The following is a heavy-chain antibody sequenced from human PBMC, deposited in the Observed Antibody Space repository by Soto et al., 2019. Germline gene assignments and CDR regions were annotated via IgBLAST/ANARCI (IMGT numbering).Heavy chain of an antibody. V-gene: IGHV1-18*01. J-gene: IGHJ6*02. CDR3: ARGLRLWFGGYYYYGMDV. Sequence: ASVKVSCKASGYTFTSYGISWVRQAHGQGLEWMGWISAYNGNTNYAQKLQGRVTMTTDTSTSTAYMELRSLRSDDTAVYYCARGLRLWFGGYYYYGMDVWGQGTTVTVSS. D-gene: IGHD3-10*01. CDR1: GYTFTSYG. CDR2: ISAYNGNT.